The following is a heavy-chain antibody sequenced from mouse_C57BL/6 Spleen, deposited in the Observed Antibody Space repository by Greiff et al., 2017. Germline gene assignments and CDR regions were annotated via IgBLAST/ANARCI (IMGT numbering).Heavy chain of an antibody. V-gene: IGHV2-2*01. J-gene: IGHJ4*01. CDR1: GFSLTSYG. Sequence: QVQLQQSGPGLVQPSQSLSITCTVSGFSLTSYGVHWVRQSPGKGLEWLGVIWSGGSTDYNAAFISRLSISKDNSTSQVFFKMNSLQADDTAIYYCARNGLYAMDYWGQGTSVTVSS. CDR3: ARNGLYAMDY. CDR2: IWSGGST.